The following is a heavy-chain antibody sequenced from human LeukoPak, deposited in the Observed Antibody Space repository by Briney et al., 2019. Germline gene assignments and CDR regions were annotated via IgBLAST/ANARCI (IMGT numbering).Heavy chain of an antibody. Sequence: ASVRVSCKVSGATLSKISMDWVRQAHGKGLEWMGSVGHEDGTTIHAQKFQGRFNMTVDTATDTAYMEMSSLMSEDTAIYYCATGAIVFDYWGQGTLVTVSS. V-gene: IGHV1-24*01. J-gene: IGHJ4*02. D-gene: IGHD3-22*01. CDR3: ATGAIVFDY. CDR1: GATLSKIS. CDR2: VGHEDGTT.